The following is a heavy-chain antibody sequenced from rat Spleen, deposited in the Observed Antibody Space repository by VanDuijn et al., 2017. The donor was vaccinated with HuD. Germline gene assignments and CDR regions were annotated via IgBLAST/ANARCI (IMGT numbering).Heavy chain of an antibody. J-gene: IGHJ2*01. CDR2: KNRAGST. CDR1: DYSIPSSYG. V-gene: IGHV3-3*01. CDR3: ARRRYDGTYYLY. D-gene: IGHD1-12*02. Sequence: EVQLQESGPGLVKPSQSLSLTCSVTDYSIPSSYGWSWIRKFPGNKLEWMGYKNRAGSTHNKPSLKSRIPITRDTSKNQFFLQVNSLTTEDTANYYCARRRYDGTYYLYWGQGVMVTVSS.